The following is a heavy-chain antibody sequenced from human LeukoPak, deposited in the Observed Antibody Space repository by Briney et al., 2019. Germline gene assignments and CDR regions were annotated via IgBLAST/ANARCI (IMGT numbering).Heavy chain of an antibody. J-gene: IGHJ6*02. CDR3: ARDPPHGMDV. CDR2: ISSTSSTI. Sequence: GGSLRLSCAASGFTFSSYAMSWVRQAPGKGLEWVSYISSTSSTIYYADSMKGRFTISRDNAKNSLYLQMNSLRAEDTAVYYCARDPPHGMDVWGQGTTVTVSS. V-gene: IGHV3-48*01. CDR1: GFTFSSYA.